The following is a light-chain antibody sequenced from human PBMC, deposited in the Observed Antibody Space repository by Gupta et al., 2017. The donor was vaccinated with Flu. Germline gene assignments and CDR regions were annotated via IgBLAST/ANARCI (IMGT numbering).Light chain of an antibody. J-gene: IGKJ4*01. V-gene: IGKV1-33*01. CDR3: QQYDNLPLT. Sequence: PSSLSASIGDRVTITCQASQDISNHLYWYQQKPGKAPHLLIYDASFLEMGVPSRFSGRGSGTDFTFTITSLQPEDVATYSCQQYDNLPLTFGGGT. CDR1: QDISNH. CDR2: DAS.